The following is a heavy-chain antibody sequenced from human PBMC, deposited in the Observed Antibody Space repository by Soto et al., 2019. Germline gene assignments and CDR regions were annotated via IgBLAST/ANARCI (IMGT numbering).Heavy chain of an antibody. CDR1: GSTFTSYG. CDR3: ARDLIIAVAGTCWFDP. Sequence: ASVKVSCKASGSTFTSYGISWVRQAPGQGLEWMGWISAYNGNTNYAQKLQGRVTMTTDTSTSTAYMELRSLRSDDTAVYYCARDLIIAVAGTCWFDPWGQGTLVTVS. J-gene: IGHJ5*02. CDR2: ISAYNGNT. D-gene: IGHD6-19*01. V-gene: IGHV1-18*01.